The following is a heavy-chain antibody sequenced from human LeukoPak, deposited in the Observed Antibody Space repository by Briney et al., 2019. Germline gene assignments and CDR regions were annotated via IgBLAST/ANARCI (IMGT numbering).Heavy chain of an antibody. J-gene: IGHJ4*02. D-gene: IGHD6-13*01. CDR3: ASTSLAAAGAAR. Sequence: GGSLRLSSAASGFTFRSYSINWVRQAPGKGREWVSSISSSSSYIYYADSVKGRFTISRDNAKNSLYLQMNSLRDEDTAVYYCASTSLAAAGAARWGQGTLVTVSS. V-gene: IGHV3-21*01. CDR2: ISSSSSYI. CDR1: GFTFRSYS.